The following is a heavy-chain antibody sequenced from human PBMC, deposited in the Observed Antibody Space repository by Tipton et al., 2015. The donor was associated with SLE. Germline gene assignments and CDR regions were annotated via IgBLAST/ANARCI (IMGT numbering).Heavy chain of an antibody. CDR3: AKLASEDSAMIVVVIPPDY. CDR1: GFTFSSNA. CDR2: ISGSGGST. V-gene: IGHV3-23*01. D-gene: IGHD3-22*01. Sequence: SLRLSCAASGFTFSSNAMSWVRQAPGKGLEWVSAISGSGGSTYYADSVKGRFTISRDNSKNTLYLQMNSLRAEDTAVYYCAKLASEDSAMIVVVIPPDYWGQGTLVTVSS. J-gene: IGHJ4*02.